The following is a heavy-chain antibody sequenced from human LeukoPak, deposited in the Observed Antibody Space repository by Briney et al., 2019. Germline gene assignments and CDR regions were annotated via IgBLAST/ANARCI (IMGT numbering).Heavy chain of an antibody. D-gene: IGHD4-17*01. CDR2: ISGSGGSA. Sequence: GGSLRLSCAASGFTFSSYSMNWVRQAPGKGLEWVSAISGSGGSAYYADSVKGRFTISRDNSKNTLYLQMNSLRAEDTAVYYCAKEDTVTEVDYWGQGTLVTVSS. CDR3: AKEDTVTEVDY. J-gene: IGHJ4*02. CDR1: GFTFSSYS. V-gene: IGHV3-23*01.